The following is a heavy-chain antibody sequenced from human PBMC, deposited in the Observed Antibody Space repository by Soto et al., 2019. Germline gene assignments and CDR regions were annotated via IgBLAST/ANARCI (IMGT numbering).Heavy chain of an antibody. CDR3: AGDYASGAYDF. CDR1: GFSVSIY. J-gene: IGHJ4*02. V-gene: IGHV3-53*02. Sequence: DVPVVETGGDLIQPGGSLRLSCAASGFSVSIYMSWVRQAPGKGLEWVSTLSDRGTSHYADSVTGRFSVSRDNSKNTLYLQMNGLRVDDTAIYYCAGDYASGAYDFRGQGTQVTVSS. D-gene: IGHD5-12*01. CDR2: LSDRGTS.